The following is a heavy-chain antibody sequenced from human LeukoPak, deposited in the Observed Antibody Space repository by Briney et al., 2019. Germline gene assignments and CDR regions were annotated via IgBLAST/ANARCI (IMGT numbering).Heavy chain of an antibody. CDR2: IYNSGST. CDR3: ARDDYGVFDAFDV. J-gene: IGHJ3*01. CDR1: GGSISSHY. Sequence: SETLSLTCTVSGGSISSHYWSWIRQPPGKGLEWIGYIYNSGSTNYNPSLKSRVTISLDTSKNQFSLKLTSVTAADTAVYFCARDDYGVFDAFDVWGQGTVVTFSS. V-gene: IGHV4-59*08. D-gene: IGHD3-16*01.